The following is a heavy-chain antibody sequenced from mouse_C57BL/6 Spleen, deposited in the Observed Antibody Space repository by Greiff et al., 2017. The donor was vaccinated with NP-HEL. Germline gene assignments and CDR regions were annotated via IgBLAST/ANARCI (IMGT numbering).Heavy chain of an antibody. D-gene: IGHD3-2*02. Sequence: VKLQESGPELVKPGASVKISCKASGYAFSSSWMNWVKQRPGKGLEWIGRIYPGDGDTNYNGKFKGKATLTADKSSSTAYMQLSSLTSEDSAVYFCARMETAQAVFAYWGQGTLVTVSA. CDR2: IYPGDGDT. CDR1: GYAFSSSW. J-gene: IGHJ3*01. V-gene: IGHV1-82*01. CDR3: ARMETAQAVFAY.